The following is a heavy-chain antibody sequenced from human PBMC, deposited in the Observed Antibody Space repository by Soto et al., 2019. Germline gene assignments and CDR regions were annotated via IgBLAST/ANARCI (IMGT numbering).Heavy chain of an antibody. CDR2: ILHDGSLT. V-gene: IGHV3-30*18. CDR3: VKDRDNGVRWPTFDF. CDR1: GFTFSSHG. J-gene: IGHJ4*02. D-gene: IGHD2-8*01. Sequence: QVQLVESGGGAVQPGKSLRLSCAASGFTFSSHGMHWVRQAPGKGLEWLALILHDGSLTFYGDSVKGRFTISRDNSKNTLNMQMSSLRVEDTALYYCVKDRDNGVRWPTFDFWGQGALVTVSS.